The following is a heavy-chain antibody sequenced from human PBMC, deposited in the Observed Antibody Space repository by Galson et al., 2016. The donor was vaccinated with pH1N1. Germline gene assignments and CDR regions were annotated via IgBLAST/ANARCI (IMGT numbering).Heavy chain of an antibody. V-gene: IGHV2-5*02. CDR3: AGNGYGDYVGYFDY. Sequence: PALVNPTQTLTLTCTFSGFSLSTSGVGVGWIRQPPGKALEWLALIYWDDDKRYSPSLKSRLTITKDTSKNQVVLTMTNMDPVDTATYYCAGNGYGDYVGYFDYWGQGTLATVSS. D-gene: IGHD4-17*01. CDR2: IYWDDDK. CDR1: GFSLSTSGVG. J-gene: IGHJ4*02.